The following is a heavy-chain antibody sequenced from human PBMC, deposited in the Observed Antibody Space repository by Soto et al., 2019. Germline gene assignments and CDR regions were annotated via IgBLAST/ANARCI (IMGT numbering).Heavy chain of an antibody. CDR1: GYTFTSYG. D-gene: IGHD6-13*01. CDR3: ARESSSSCHDY. Sequence: QVQLVQSGAEVKKPGASVKVSCKASGYTFTSYGISWVRQAPGQGLEWMGWISAYNGNTNYAQKVQGRVTMTTDTSTSTAYRALSSQRSDDTAVYYCARESSSSCHDYWGHGTLVTVSS. V-gene: IGHV1-18*01. CDR2: ISAYNGNT. J-gene: IGHJ4*01.